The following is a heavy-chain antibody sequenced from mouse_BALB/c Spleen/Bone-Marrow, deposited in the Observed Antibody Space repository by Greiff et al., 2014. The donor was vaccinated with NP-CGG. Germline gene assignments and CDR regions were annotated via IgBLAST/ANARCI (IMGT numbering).Heavy chain of an antibody. J-gene: IGHJ4*01. CDR2: IDPANGNT. CDR1: GFNIKDTY. V-gene: IGHV14-3*02. Sequence: VQLQQSGVELVKPGASVKLSCTASGFNIKDTYMHWVKQRPEQGLEWIGRIDPANGNTKYDPKFQGKATITADTSSNTAYLQLSSLTSEDTAVYYCARWEYYAMDYWGRGTSVTVSS. D-gene: IGHD4-1*01. CDR3: ARWEYYAMDY.